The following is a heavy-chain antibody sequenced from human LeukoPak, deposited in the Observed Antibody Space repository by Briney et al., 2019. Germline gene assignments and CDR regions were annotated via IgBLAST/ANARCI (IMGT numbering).Heavy chain of an antibody. Sequence: ASVKVSCKASGYTFTSYGISWVRQAPGQGLEWMGWISAYNGNTNYAQKLQGRVTMTTDTSTSTAYMELRSLRSDDTAVYYCARYQSRGSWYFRWYFDLWGRGTLVTVSS. D-gene: IGHD6-13*01. CDR3: ARYQSRGSWYFRWYFDL. CDR1: GYTFTSYG. V-gene: IGHV1-18*01. CDR2: ISAYNGNT. J-gene: IGHJ2*01.